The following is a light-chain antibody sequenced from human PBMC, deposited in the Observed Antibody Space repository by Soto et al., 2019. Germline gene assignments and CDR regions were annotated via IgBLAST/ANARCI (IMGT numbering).Light chain of an antibody. CDR2: EVS. Sequence: QSALTQPPSASGSPGQSVTISCTGTSSDVGGYNYVSWYQQHPGKAPKLMIYEVSKRTSGVPDRFSGSKSGNTASLTVSGLQDEDEDDYYCSSYAGSNNLVFGGGTKLTVL. V-gene: IGLV2-8*01. CDR1: SSDVGGYNY. CDR3: SSYAGSNNLV. J-gene: IGLJ2*01.